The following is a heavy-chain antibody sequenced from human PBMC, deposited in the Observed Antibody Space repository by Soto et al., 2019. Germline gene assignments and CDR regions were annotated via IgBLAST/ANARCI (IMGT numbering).Heavy chain of an antibody. CDR2: INPRSGSA. J-gene: IGHJ4*02. CDR1: GFPFTSFF. Sequence: ASVKVSCKASGFPFTSFFIHWVRQAPGQGLEWMGVINPRSGSANYAQKFQDRLTLTRDTSSTTVYMDLSSLKSEDTALYYCVRAPYSFDIWGRGTLVTVSS. V-gene: IGHV1-46*01. CDR3: VRAPYSFDI.